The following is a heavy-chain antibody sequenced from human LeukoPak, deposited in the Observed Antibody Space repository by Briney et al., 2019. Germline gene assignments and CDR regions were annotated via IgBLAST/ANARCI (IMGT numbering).Heavy chain of an antibody. Sequence: SETLSLTCAVYGGSFSGYYWSWIRQPPGKGLEWVGEINHSGSTNYNPSLKSRVTISVDTSKNQFSLKLSSVTAADTAVYYCVRGTVATASRGYYYYGMDVWGKGTTVTVSS. V-gene: IGHV4-34*01. CDR1: GGSFSGYY. D-gene: IGHD5-12*01. J-gene: IGHJ6*04. CDR3: VRGTVATASRGYYYYGMDV. CDR2: INHSGST.